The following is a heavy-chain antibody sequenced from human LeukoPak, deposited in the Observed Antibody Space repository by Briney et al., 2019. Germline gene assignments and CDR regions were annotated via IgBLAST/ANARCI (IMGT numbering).Heavy chain of an antibody. CDR2: IIPIFGTA. Sequence: GASVKVSCKASGGTFSSYAISWVRQAPGQGLEWMGRIIPIFGTANYAQKFQGRVTITTDEFTSTAYMELSSLRSEDTAVYYCARDGTCGGDCPDAFDIWGQGTMVTVSS. J-gene: IGHJ3*02. CDR3: ARDGTCGGDCPDAFDI. V-gene: IGHV1-69*05. CDR1: GGTFSSYA. D-gene: IGHD2-21*02.